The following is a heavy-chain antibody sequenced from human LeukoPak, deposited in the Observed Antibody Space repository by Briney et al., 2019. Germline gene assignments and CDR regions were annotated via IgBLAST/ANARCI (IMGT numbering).Heavy chain of an antibody. J-gene: IGHJ6*02. CDR1: GFTFSSYW. D-gene: IGHD6-6*01. CDR2: INSDGSST. CDR3: ARDLEAARPEWYYYGMDV. V-gene: IGHV3-74*01. Sequence: GGSLRLSCAASGFTFSSYWMHWARQAPGKGLVWVSRINSDGSSTSYADSVKGRFTISRDNAKNTLYLQMNGLRAEDTAVYYCARDLEAARPEWYYYGMDVWGQGTTVTVSS.